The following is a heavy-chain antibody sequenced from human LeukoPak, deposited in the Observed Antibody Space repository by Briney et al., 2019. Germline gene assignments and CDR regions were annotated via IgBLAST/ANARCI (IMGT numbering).Heavy chain of an antibody. CDR2: IYYSGST. J-gene: IGHJ4*02. CDR1: GXSISSYY. Sequence: SETLSLTCTVSGXSISSYYWNWIPQPLRKGLEWIGYIYYSGSTNYNPSLKSRVTISVDTSKNQFSLKLSSVTAADTAVYYCARGADSSGYYSIFYFDYWGQGTLVTVSS. CDR3: ARGADSSGYYSIFYFDY. D-gene: IGHD3-22*01. V-gene: IGHV4-59*01.